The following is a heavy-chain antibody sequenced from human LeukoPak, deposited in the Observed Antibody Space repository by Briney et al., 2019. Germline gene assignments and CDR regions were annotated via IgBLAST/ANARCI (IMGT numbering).Heavy chain of an antibody. CDR2: INWNGGST. V-gene: IGHV3-20*04. CDR1: GFTFSTYT. J-gene: IGHJ6*03. CDR3: ARDVQDYYYYMDV. Sequence: GGSLRLSCAASGFTFSTYTMNWVRQAPGKGLEWVSGINWNGGSTGYADSVKGRFTISRDNAKNSLYLQINSLRAEDTALYYCARDVQDYYYYMDVWGKGTTVTVSS.